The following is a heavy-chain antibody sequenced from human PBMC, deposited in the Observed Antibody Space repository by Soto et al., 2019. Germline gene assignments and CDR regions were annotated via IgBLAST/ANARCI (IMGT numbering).Heavy chain of an antibody. Sequence: QVQLVQSGAEVKKPGSSVMVYCKASGGTFSSYAISWVRQAPGQGLEWMGGIIPIFGTANYAQKFQGRVTITADESTSTAYTELSSLRSEDTAVYYCARDTIAVAGTHYYCMDVWGQGTTVTVSS. V-gene: IGHV1-69*01. CDR3: ARDTIAVAGTHYYCMDV. CDR1: GGTFSSYA. D-gene: IGHD6-19*01. CDR2: IIPIFGTA. J-gene: IGHJ6*02.